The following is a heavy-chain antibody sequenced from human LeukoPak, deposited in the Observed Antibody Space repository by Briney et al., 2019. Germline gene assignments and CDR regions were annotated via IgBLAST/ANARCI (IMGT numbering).Heavy chain of an antibody. D-gene: IGHD3-3*01. Sequence: GGSLRLSCAASGFTFSDYYMTWIRQAPGKGLEWVSYISSTDTTYYADSVKGRFTVSRDNAKNSLFLQMNSLRAEDTAVYYCASYDFWSGYSTDYWGQGTLVTVSS. CDR1: GFTFSDYY. CDR3: ASYDFWSGYSTDY. V-gene: IGHV3-11*01. CDR2: ISSTDTT. J-gene: IGHJ4*02.